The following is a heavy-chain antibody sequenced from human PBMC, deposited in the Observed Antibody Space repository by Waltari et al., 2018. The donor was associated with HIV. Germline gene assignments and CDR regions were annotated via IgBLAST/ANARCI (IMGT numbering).Heavy chain of an antibody. CDR2: IYYSGST. Sequence: QVQLQESGPGLVKPSETLSLTCTVSGGSLRSSYWSWLRQPPGKGLEWIGYIYYSGSTNYNPSLKSRVTISVDTSKNQFSLKLSSVTAADTAVYYCARGIGPDSGSDYWGQGTLVTVSS. D-gene: IGHD1-26*01. V-gene: IGHV4-59*01. CDR1: GGSLRSSY. CDR3: ARGIGPDSGSDY. J-gene: IGHJ4*02.